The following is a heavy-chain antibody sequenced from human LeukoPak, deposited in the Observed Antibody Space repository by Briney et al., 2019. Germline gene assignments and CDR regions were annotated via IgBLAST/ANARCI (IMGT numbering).Heavy chain of an antibody. V-gene: IGHV4-4*07. J-gene: IGHJ4*01. CDR3: AGRGLSTGWTFDY. CDR2: IHTSGST. D-gene: IGHD6-19*01. Sequence: MASETLSLTCSVSGGSISTYYWIWIRQPAGKGLEWIAQIHTSGSTNFNPSLKSRVSISMDTPNNQFSLMISSVTAADTAIYYCAGRGLSTGWTFDYWGHGTLVTVSS. CDR1: GGSISTYY.